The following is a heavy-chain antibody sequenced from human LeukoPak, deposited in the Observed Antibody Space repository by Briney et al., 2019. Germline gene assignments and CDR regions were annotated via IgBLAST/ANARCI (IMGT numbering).Heavy chain of an antibody. J-gene: IGHJ4*02. V-gene: IGHV1-18*01. D-gene: IGHD3-16*01. CDR3: ARDMLTTADFDY. CDR2: ISPYNGNT. CDR1: GGTFSSYA. Sequence: ASVKVSCKASGGTFSSYAISWVRQAPGQGLEWMGWISPYNGNTNYALKLQGRVIMTTDTSTSTAYMELRSLRPDDTAVYYCARDMLTTADFDYWGQGTLVTVSS.